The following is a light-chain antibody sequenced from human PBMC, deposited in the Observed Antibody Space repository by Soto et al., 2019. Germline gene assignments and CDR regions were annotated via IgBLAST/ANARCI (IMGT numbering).Light chain of an antibody. Sequence: DIQMTQSPSTLSASVGDRVTITCRASQSISSWVAWYQQKPGKGPKLLIYKASHLESGVPSRFSGSGSGTEFTLTISSLQPDDFATYYCQHYNSYSEAFGQGT. CDR1: QSISSW. V-gene: IGKV1-5*03. J-gene: IGKJ1*01. CDR2: KAS. CDR3: QHYNSYSEA.